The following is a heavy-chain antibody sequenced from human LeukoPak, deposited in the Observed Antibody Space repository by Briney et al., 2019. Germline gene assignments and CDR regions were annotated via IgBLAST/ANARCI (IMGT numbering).Heavy chain of an antibody. CDR2: IYYGGSI. V-gene: IGHV4-59*01. CDR3: ARTGYSGGAI. Sequence: SETLSLTCTISGGSISRYYWSWIRQPPGKGLEWIAYIYYGGSINYNPSLKSRVTISVDTSDNQISLKLSSVTAADTAVYYCARTGYSGGAIWGQGTMVTVSS. CDR1: GGSISRYY. D-gene: IGHD5-12*01. J-gene: IGHJ3*02.